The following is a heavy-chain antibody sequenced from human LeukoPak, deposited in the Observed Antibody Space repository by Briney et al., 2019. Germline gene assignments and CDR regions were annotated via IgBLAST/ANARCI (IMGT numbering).Heavy chain of an antibody. CDR2: ISYDGSNK. CDR3: AKDASHKYCSGGSCYSYYFDY. D-gene: IGHD2-15*01. Sequence: GGSLRLSCAASGFTFSSYGMHWVRQAPGKGPEWVAVISYDGSNKYYADSVKGRFTISRDNSKNTLYLQMNSLRAEDTAVYYCAKDASHKYCSGGSCYSYYFDYWGQGTLVTVSS. J-gene: IGHJ4*02. CDR1: GFTFSSYG. V-gene: IGHV3-30*18.